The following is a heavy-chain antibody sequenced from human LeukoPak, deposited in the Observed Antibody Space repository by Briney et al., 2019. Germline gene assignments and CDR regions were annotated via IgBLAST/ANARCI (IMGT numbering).Heavy chain of an antibody. V-gene: IGHV1-69*05. CDR3: ARDAPDTAMPHDAFDI. J-gene: IGHJ3*02. CDR1: GGTFSSYA. CDR2: IIPIFGTA. Sequence: SVKLSCKASGGTFSSYAISWVRQAPGQGLEWMGGIIPIFGTANYAQKFQGRVTITTDESTSTAYMELSSLRSEDTAVYYCARDAPDTAMPHDAFDIWGQGAMVTVSS. D-gene: IGHD5-18*01.